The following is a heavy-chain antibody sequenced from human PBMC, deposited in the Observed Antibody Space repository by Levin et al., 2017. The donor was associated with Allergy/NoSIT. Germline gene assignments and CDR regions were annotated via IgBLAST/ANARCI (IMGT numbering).Heavy chain of an antibody. V-gene: IGHV3-23*01. Sequence: GESLKISCAASGFTFSSYAMSWVRQAQGKGLEWVSAISGSGGSTYYADSVKGRFTISRDNSKNTLYLQMNSLRAEDTAVYYCAKGDLGGSPPDYWGQGTLVTVSS. J-gene: IGHJ4*02. D-gene: IGHD6-13*01. CDR3: AKGDLGGSPPDY. CDR2: ISGSGGST. CDR1: GFTFSSYA.